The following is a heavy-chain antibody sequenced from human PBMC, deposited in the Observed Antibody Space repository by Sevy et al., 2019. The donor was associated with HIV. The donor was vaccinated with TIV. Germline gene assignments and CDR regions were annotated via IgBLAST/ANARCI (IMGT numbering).Heavy chain of an antibody. D-gene: IGHD5-12*01. J-gene: IGHJ5*02. CDR3: ARAPPVHTAYDSINWFDP. CDR1: GGSISAYY. V-gene: IGHV4-59*01. CDR2: IYYSGYT. Sequence: SETLSLTCSVSGGSISAYYWSWIRQSPGKGLEWIGYIYYSGYTNYNPSLESRVTISVDTSKNQFYLNLTSMTAADTAVYYCARAPPVHTAYDSINWFDPWGQGTLVTVSS.